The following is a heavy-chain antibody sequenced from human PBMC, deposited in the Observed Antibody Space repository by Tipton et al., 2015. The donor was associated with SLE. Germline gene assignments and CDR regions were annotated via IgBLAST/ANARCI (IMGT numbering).Heavy chain of an antibody. CDR1: GGSISSYY. V-gene: IGHV4-59*01. CDR2: IYYSGST. CDR3: ARGYSSGWFNY. J-gene: IGHJ4*02. Sequence: TLSLTCTVSGGSISSYYWSWIRQPPGKGLEWIGYIYYSGSTNYNPSLKSRVTISVDTSKNQFSLKLSSVTAADTAVYYCARGYSSGWFNYWGQGTLVTVSS. D-gene: IGHD6-19*01.